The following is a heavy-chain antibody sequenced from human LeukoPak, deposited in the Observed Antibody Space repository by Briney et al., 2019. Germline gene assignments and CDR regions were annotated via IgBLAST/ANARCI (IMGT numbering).Heavy chain of an antibody. Sequence: ASPKDSCKAPRYTFTASYICWVRPAPGQGRGRMGWIYPSSGATNSAQKFQGRVTMTSDTSMSTVYMQLSRLRAEDTAVYYCARAISVTAGQAIDYWGQGTLVTVSS. D-gene: IGHD4-17*01. CDR1: RYTFTASY. CDR2: IYPSSGAT. J-gene: IGHJ4*02. V-gene: IGHV1-2*02. CDR3: ARAISVTAGQAIDY.